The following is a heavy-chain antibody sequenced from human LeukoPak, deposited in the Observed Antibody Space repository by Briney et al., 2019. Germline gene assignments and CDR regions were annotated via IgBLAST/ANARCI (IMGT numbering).Heavy chain of an antibody. Sequence: GGSLRLSCAASGFTFSDYYMSWIRQAPGKGLEWVSYISSSNSYTNYADSVKGRFYADSVKGRFTISRDNAKNSLYLQMNSLRAEDTAVYYCASLTYYFDSSGYYPGYFQHWGQGTLVTASS. CDR3: ASLTYYFDSSGYYPGYFQH. CDR1: GFTFSDYY. J-gene: IGHJ1*01. V-gene: IGHV3-11*03. D-gene: IGHD3-22*01. CDR2: ISSSNSYT.